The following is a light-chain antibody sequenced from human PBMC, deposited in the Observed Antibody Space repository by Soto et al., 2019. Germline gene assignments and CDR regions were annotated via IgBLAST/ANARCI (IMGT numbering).Light chain of an antibody. V-gene: IGLV2-14*01. Sequence: QSVLTLPASVSGSPGQSITISCTGTSSDVGGYNYVSWYQQHPGKAPKLMIYDVSNRPSGVSNRFSGSKSGNTASLTISGPQAEDEADYYCSSYSSSSTLVFGGGTKVTVL. CDR2: DVS. CDR1: SSDVGGYNY. CDR3: SSYSSSSTLV. J-gene: IGLJ2*01.